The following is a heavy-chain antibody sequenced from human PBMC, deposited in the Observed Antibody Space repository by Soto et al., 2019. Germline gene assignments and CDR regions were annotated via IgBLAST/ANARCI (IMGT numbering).Heavy chain of an antibody. CDR2: INAANGDT. Sequence: SPVEVSCKASGYTFTSYGIHWVRQAPGQRPEGMGWINAANGDTKYSPKVQGRVTITRDTSASTAYMELSSLRSEDTAVYYCVRRHVSATGIDWWDPWGQGTLVTVSS. J-gene: IGHJ5*02. D-gene: IGHD6-13*01. CDR1: GYTFTSYG. V-gene: IGHV1-3*01. CDR3: VRRHVSATGIDWWDP.